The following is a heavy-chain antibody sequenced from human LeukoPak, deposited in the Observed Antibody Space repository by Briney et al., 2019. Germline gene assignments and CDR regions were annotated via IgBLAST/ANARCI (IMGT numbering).Heavy chain of an antibody. J-gene: IGHJ3*02. Sequence: ASVKVSCKASGYTFTSYGISWVRQAPGQGLEWMGWISAYNGNTNYAQKLQGRVTMTTDTSTSTAYMELRSLRSDDTAVYYCARPYCSSTSCYPAFDIWGQGTMVTVSS. CDR1: GYTFTSYG. CDR2: ISAYNGNT. V-gene: IGHV1-18*01. D-gene: IGHD2-2*01. CDR3: ARPYCSSTSCYPAFDI.